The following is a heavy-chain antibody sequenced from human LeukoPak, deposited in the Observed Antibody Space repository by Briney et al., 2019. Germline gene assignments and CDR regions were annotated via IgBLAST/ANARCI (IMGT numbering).Heavy chain of an antibody. Sequence: GSLRLSCAASGFTFTTYWMGWVRQAPGKGLEWVANIKQDGSEKYYVDSVKGRFTISRDNAKNSLYLQMNSLRVEDTAVYYCARIAAAGFDYWGQGTLVTVSS. CDR1: GFTFTTYW. CDR3: ARIAAAGFDY. V-gene: IGHV3-7*01. J-gene: IGHJ4*02. CDR2: IKQDGSEK. D-gene: IGHD6-13*01.